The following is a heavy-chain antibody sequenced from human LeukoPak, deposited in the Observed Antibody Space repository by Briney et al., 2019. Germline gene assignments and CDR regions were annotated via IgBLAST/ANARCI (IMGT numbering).Heavy chain of an antibody. D-gene: IGHD3-9*01. V-gene: IGHV3-7*01. Sequence: GGSLRLSCAASGFTFSSYWMSWVRQAPGKGLEWVAIIKQDGSEKYYVDSVKGRFTISRDNAKNSLYLQMNSLRAEDTAVYYCARPPDILTGYYEYYFDYWGQGTLVTVSS. CDR2: IKQDGSEK. J-gene: IGHJ4*02. CDR1: GFTFSSYW. CDR3: ARPPDILTGYYEYYFDY.